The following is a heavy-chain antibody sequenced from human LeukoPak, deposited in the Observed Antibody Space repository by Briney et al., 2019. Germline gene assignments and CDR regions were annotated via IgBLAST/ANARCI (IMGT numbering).Heavy chain of an antibody. D-gene: IGHD3-10*01. CDR1: GYSISSGYY. CDR2: IYHSGST. CDR3: ARIWFGEFHDAFDI. J-gene: IGHJ3*02. Sequence: SETLSLTCTVSGYSISSGYYWGWIRQPPGKGLEWIGSIYHSGSTYYNPSLKSRVTISVDTSKNQFSLKLSSVTAADTAVYYCARIWFGEFHDAFDIWGQGTMVTVSS. V-gene: IGHV4-38-2*02.